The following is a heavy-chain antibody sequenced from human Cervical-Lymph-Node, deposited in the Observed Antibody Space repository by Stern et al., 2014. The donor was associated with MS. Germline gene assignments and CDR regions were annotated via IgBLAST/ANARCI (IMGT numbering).Heavy chain of an antibody. CDR1: GFTFSSYG. D-gene: IGHD2-15*01. J-gene: IGHJ4*02. CDR2: IWYDGSNK. CDR3: ARDRHDLGYCSGGSCYLPDY. V-gene: IGHV3-33*01. Sequence: VQLVESGGGVVQPGRSLRLSCAASGFTFSSYGMHWVRQAPGQGLEWVAVIWYDGSNKYYADSVKGRFTISRDKSQNTLYLHMNSLRAEDTAVYYCARDRHDLGYCSGGSCYLPDYWGQGTLVTVSS.